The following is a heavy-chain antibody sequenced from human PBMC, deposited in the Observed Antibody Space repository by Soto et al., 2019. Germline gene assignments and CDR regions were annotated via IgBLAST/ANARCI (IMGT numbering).Heavy chain of an antibody. J-gene: IGHJ4*02. Sequence: SETLSLTCAVSGYSIRNGYYWGWIRQPPGKGLEWIGTIYHSGSTYYNPSLKSRVTISVDASENHFSLKLSSVTAADTAVYYCARVFQTMVRGVIISGFDYWGQGTLVTVSS. CDR2: IYHSGST. V-gene: IGHV4-38-2*01. CDR3: ARVFQTMVRGVIISGFDY. D-gene: IGHD3-10*01. CDR1: GYSIRNGYY.